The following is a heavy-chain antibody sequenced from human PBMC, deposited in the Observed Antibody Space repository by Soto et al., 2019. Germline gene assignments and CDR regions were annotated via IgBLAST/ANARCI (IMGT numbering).Heavy chain of an antibody. J-gene: IGHJ4*02. CDR1: GGTFSSYT. CDR2: INPSSGST. D-gene: IGHD3-22*01. V-gene: IGHV1-46*01. Sequence: ASVKVSCKASGGTFSSYTISWVRQAPGQGLEWMGKINPSSGSTSSAKKFQGRVTMTRDTSTSTVYMELSSLRSEDTAMYYCARVGYYYDSSAYLAYWGQGTLVTVSS. CDR3: ARVGYYYDSSAYLAY.